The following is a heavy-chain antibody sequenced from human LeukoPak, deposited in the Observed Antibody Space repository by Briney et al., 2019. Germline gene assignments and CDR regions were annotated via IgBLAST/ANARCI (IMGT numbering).Heavy chain of an antibody. D-gene: IGHD2-2*01. Sequence: ASVKVSCKASGYTFTSYGISWVRQAPGQGLEWMGWISAYNGNTNYARKLQGRVTMTTDTSTSTAYMELRSLRSDDTAVYYCARDLDCSSTSCGWFDPWGQGTLVTVSS. V-gene: IGHV1-18*01. CDR1: GYTFTSYG. CDR3: ARDLDCSSTSCGWFDP. CDR2: ISAYNGNT. J-gene: IGHJ5*02.